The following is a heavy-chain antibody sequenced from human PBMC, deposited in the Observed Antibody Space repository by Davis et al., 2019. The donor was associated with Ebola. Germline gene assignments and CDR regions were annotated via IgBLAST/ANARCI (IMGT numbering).Heavy chain of an antibody. D-gene: IGHD1-26*01. Sequence: GGSLRLSCKGSGYSFTSYWISWVRQMPGNGLEWMGRIDPSDSYTNYSPSFQGHVTISADKSISTAYLQWSSLKASDTAMYYCARLGGSYQYYFDYWGQGTLVTVSS. CDR3: ARLGGSYQYYFDY. J-gene: IGHJ4*02. CDR1: GYSFTSYW. CDR2: IDPSDSYT. V-gene: IGHV5-10-1*01.